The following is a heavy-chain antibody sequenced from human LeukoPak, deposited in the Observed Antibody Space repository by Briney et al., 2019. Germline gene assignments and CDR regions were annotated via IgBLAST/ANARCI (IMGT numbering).Heavy chain of an antibody. J-gene: IGHJ4*02. D-gene: IGHD6-19*01. Sequence: SETLSLTCIVSGGSTSSYYWSWIRQPAGKGLEWIGQIHTSGSTNYNSSLKSRVAMSVDTSKNQFSLELSSVTAADTAVYYCAGRTQTTGWSFDYWGQGALVTVSS. CDR2: IHTSGST. CDR3: AGRTQTTGWSFDY. CDR1: GGSTSSYY. V-gene: IGHV4-4*07.